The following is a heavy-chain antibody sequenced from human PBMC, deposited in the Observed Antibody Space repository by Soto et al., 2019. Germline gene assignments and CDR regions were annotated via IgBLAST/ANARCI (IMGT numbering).Heavy chain of an antibody. CDR3: ARGMIRGVVYYGVEV. D-gene: IGHD3-10*01. CDR2: MSFDGSYK. Sequence: QEQLVESGGGAVQSGRSLRLSCTASGFSFSSYDMYWVRQAPGEGLEWVSAMSFDGSYKHYADSVKGRFTISRDNSENTLYLQMNGLRPEDTAVYFCARGMIRGVVYYGVEVWGQGTTVTVS. CDR1: GFSFSSYD. V-gene: IGHV3-30*03. J-gene: IGHJ6*02.